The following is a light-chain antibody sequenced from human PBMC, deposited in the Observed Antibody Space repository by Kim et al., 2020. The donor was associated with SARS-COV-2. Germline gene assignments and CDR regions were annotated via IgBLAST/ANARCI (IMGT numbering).Light chain of an antibody. CDR1: QDIHHH. CDR2: ATS. V-gene: IGKV1-16*01. Sequence: ASVGDRVTITCPASQDIHHHLAWFQQKPGKAPRALIFATSTLQTGVPLRFSGSGYGTDFTLTIDTLQPEDTATYYCQQYRFYSPTFGQGTKVDIK. J-gene: IGKJ1*01. CDR3: QQYRFYSPT.